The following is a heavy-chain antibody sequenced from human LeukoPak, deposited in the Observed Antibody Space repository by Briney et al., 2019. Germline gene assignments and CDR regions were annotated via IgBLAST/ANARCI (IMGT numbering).Heavy chain of an antibody. V-gene: IGHV1-2*02. D-gene: IGHD6-6*01. CDR2: INPNSGGT. Sequence: ASVKVSCKASGYTFTGYYMHWVRQAPGQGLEWMGWINPNSGGTNYAQKFQGRVTMTRDTSISTAYMELSRLRSDDTAVYYCAKMTGLYSSSPFDCWGQGTLVTISS. CDR1: GYTFTGYY. J-gene: IGHJ4*02. CDR3: AKMTGLYSSSPFDC.